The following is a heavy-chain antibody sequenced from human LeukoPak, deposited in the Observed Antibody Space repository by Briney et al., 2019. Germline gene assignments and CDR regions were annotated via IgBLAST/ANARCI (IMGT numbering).Heavy chain of an antibody. V-gene: IGHV4-38-2*01. J-gene: IGHJ4*02. CDR3: ARHLDFWSGYYIDY. CDR1: GYSISSGYY. D-gene: IGHD3-3*01. CDR2: IYHSGST. Sequence: SETLSLTCAVSGYSISSGYYWGWIRQPPGKGLEWIGSIYHSGSTYYNPSLKSRVTISVDTSKSQFSLKLSSVTAADTAVYYCARHLDFWSGYYIDYWGQGTLVTVSS.